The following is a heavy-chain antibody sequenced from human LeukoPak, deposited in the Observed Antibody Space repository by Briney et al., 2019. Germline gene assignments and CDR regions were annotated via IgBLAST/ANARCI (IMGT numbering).Heavy chain of an antibody. Sequence: GGSLRLSCAASDFTFSQFGMSWVRQAPGKRLEWVSAISGSGGSTYYANSLRGRFTISRDNSKNTLYLEINNLRAEDTAIYYCAKVRDSSGYYSWFDPWGQGTLVTVSS. V-gene: IGHV3-23*01. CDR3: AKVRDSSGYYSWFDP. D-gene: IGHD3-22*01. J-gene: IGHJ5*02. CDR2: ISGSGGST. CDR1: DFTFSQFG.